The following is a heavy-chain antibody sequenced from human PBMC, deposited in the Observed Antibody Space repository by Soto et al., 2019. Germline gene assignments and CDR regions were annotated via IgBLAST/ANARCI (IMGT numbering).Heavy chain of an antibody. CDR1: GFTFSSYA. CDR2: ISGSGGST. CDR3: AKKLLWFGRVGSYYGMDV. D-gene: IGHD3-10*01. J-gene: IGHJ6*02. V-gene: IGHV3-23*01. Sequence: PGGSLRLSCAASGFTFSSYAMSWVRQAPGKGLEWVSAISGSGGSTYYADSVKGRFTISRDNSKNTLYLQMNSLRAEDTAVCYCAKKLLWFGRVGSYYGMDVWGQGTTVTVSS.